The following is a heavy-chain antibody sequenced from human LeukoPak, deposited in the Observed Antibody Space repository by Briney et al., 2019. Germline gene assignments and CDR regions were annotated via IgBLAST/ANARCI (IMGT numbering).Heavy chain of an antibody. D-gene: IGHD1-26*01. Sequence: SETLSLTCTVSGGSISSSSYYWGWIRQPPGKGLEWIGSIYYSGSTYYNPSLKSRVTISVDTSKNQFSLKLSSVTAADTAVYYCAREFEGATGVHSKLNWFDPWGQGTLVTVSS. CDR3: AREFEGATGVHSKLNWFDP. J-gene: IGHJ5*02. CDR1: GGSISSSSYY. V-gene: IGHV4-39*07. CDR2: IYYSGST.